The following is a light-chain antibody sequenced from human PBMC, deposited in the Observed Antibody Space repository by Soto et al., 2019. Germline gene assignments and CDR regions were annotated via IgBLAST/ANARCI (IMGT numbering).Light chain of an antibody. Sequence: DIQLTQSPPTLSASVGDRVTITCRASQSIRYYLAWYQQMPGKAPKLLIYGASSLQSGVPSRFSGSGSGTEFTLTISSLQPDDFATYFCKHHNRYSQTFGQGTKVDI. CDR3: KHHNRYSQT. CDR2: GAS. CDR1: QSIRYY. J-gene: IGKJ1*01. V-gene: IGKV1-5*01.